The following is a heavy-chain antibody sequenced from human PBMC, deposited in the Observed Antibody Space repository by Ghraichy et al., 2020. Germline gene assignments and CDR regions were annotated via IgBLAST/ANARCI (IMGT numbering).Heavy chain of an antibody. CDR1: GFTFSGYW. J-gene: IGHJ4*02. CDR3: ARVYFSAGTADFDY. D-gene: IGHD6-13*01. Sequence: GESLNISCAASGFTFSGYWMSWVRQAPGKGLEWVANIKQDGSEKYYVDSVKGRFTISRDNAKNSLYLQMNSLRAEDTAVYYCARVYFSAGTADFDYWGQGTLVTVSS. CDR2: IKQDGSEK. V-gene: IGHV3-7*03.